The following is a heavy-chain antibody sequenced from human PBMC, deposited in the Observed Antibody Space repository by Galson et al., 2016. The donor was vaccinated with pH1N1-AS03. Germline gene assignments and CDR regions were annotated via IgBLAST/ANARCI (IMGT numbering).Heavy chain of an antibody. V-gene: IGHV2-70*11. CDR1: GFSVTTSGLS. CDR2: IDWDDDK. J-gene: IGHJ3*02. Sequence: PALVKPTQTVTLTCTFSGFSVTTSGLSVSWIRQPPGKALEWLARIDWDDDKYYSASMKSRLSISTDTSKNQVVLTMTNLDPVDTATYYCARMMLRGVITYAFDIWGQGTMVTVSS. CDR3: ARMMLRGVITYAFDI. D-gene: IGHD3-10*01.